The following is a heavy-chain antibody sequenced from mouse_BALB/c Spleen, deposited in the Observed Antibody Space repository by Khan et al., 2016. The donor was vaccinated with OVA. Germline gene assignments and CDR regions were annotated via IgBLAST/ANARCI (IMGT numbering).Heavy chain of an antibody. Sequence: EVQLQESGPGLVKPSQSLSLTCTVTGYSITSDSAWNWIRQFPGNKLEWMGYINYSGSTSYNPSLKSRISITRDTSKNQFFLQLNSVTTEDTATYFCARGVRLTFWGQGTLVTVSA. V-gene: IGHV3-2*02. J-gene: IGHJ3*01. CDR3: ARGVRLTF. D-gene: IGHD2-14*01. CDR2: INYSGST. CDR1: GYSITSDSA.